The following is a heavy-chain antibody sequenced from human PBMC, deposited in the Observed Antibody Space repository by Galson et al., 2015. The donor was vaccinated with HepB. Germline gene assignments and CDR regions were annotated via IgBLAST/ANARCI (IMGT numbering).Heavy chain of an antibody. J-gene: IGHJ4*02. CDR1: GFTFSSYW. CDR2: INSDGSST. Sequence: SLRLSCAASGFTFSSYWMHWVRQAPGKGLVWVSRINSDGSSTSYADSVKGRFTISRDNAKNTLYLQMNGLRAEDTAVYYCARVTYCGGDCYSNPFDYWGQGTLVTVSS. D-gene: IGHD2-21*02. V-gene: IGHV3-74*01. CDR3: ARVTYCGGDCYSNPFDY.